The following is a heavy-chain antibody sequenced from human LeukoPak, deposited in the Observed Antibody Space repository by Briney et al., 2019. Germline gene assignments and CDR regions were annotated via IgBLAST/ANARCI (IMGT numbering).Heavy chain of an antibody. CDR3: AAQAATALDY. J-gene: IGHJ4*02. Sequence: SETLSLTCTVSDGSISSYYWNWIRQSPGRGLEWIGYIYYSGSTNYNPSLKSRVTISVDTSKNQFSLKLSSVTAADTAVYYCAAQAATALDYWGQGTLVTVSS. D-gene: IGHD6-13*01. V-gene: IGHV4-59*01. CDR1: DGSISSYY. CDR2: IYYSGST.